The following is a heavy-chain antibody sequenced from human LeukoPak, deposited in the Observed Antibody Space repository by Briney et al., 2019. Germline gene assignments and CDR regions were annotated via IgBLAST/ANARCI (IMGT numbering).Heavy chain of an antibody. Sequence: PGGSLRLSCAASGFTFTNFAVSWVRQAPGSALEWVSRIGGSGDTYYADSVKGRFTISRDISKNTLYLQLSSLRADDTAVYYCAKDGSGWSYDSWGQGTLVTVSS. CDR1: GFTFTNFA. D-gene: IGHD3-10*01. CDR3: AKDGSGWSYDS. CDR2: IGGSGDT. J-gene: IGHJ5*01. V-gene: IGHV3-23*01.